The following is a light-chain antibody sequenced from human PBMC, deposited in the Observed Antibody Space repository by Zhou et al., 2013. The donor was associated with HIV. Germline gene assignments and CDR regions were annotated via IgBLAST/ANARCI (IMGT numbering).Light chain of an antibody. Sequence: DIQMTQSPSTLSASVGDRLTITCRASQSINNWLAWYQQKPGKAPILLIYKASSLESGVPSRFSGSGSGTEFTLTISSLQPDDFATYYCQQCDSYPWTFGQGTKVEIK. J-gene: IGKJ1*01. CDR1: QSINNW. CDR2: KAS. V-gene: IGKV1-5*03. CDR3: QQCDSYPWT.